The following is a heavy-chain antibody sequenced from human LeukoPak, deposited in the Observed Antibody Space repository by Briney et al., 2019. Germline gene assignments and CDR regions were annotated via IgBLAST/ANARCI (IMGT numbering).Heavy chain of an antibody. V-gene: IGHV1-2*02. CDR3: ARSKVYPNDY. D-gene: IGHD1-14*01. CDR1: GYTFTVSY. Sequence: ASVKVSCKASGYTFTVSYMNWVRQAPGQGLEWMGWINPNSGGTNYAQKFQGRVNMTRDTSISTVYMELSRLRSDDTAVYYCARSKVYPNDYWGQGTLVTVSS. CDR2: INPNSGGT. J-gene: IGHJ4*02.